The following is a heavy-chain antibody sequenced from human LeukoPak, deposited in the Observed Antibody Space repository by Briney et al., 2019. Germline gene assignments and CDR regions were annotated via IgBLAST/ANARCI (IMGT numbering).Heavy chain of an antibody. CDR2: ISSSGSTI. CDR3: ARDLYSSSWRFGRFKGFDP. V-gene: IGHV3-48*04. D-gene: IGHD6-13*01. J-gene: IGHJ5*02. CDR1: GFTFSSYG. Sequence: PGGSLRLSCAASGFTFSSYGMHWVRQAPGKGLEWVSYISSSGSTIYYADSVKGRFTISRDNAKNSLYLQMNSLRAEDTAVYYCARDLYSSSWRFGRFKGFDPWGQGTLVTVSS.